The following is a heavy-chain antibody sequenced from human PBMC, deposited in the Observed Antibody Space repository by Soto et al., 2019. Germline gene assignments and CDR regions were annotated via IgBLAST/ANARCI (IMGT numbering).Heavy chain of an antibody. D-gene: IGHD6-25*01. J-gene: IGHJ4*02. CDR1: GDSFTKYD. V-gene: IGHV1-8*01. CDR2: MNPNTGNT. CDR3: ARRKERSGPHYFDY. Sequence: QVQLVQSGAEVKKPGASVKVSCKASGDSFTKYDIHWVRQATGQGLEWMGWMNPNTGNTGFAQKFRGRVTLTRNTAISTACMELSSLRSDDTAVYFCARRKERSGPHYFDYWGQGTLVTVSS.